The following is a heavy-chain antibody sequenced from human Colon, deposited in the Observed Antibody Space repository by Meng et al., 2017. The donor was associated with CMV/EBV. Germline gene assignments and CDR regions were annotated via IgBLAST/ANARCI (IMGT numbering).Heavy chain of an antibody. J-gene: IGHJ4*02. D-gene: IGHD1-1*01. CDR2: IYYTGIT. CDR3: ARQGTVVEAGTRASYFDY. Sequence: ISNCSSYWGWIRQTPGKGLEGIANIYYTGITYYTPSLRSRVALSVDRSKNQFSLRLTSVTAADTAIYHCARQGTVVEAGTRASYFDYWGQGALVTVSS. V-gene: IGHV4-39*01. CDR1: ISNCSSY.